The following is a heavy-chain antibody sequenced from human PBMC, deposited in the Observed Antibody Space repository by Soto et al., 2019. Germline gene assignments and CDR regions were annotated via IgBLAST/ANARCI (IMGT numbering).Heavy chain of an antibody. D-gene: IGHD3-10*01. CDR2: ISSSSSTI. CDR1: GFTFSSYS. V-gene: IGHV3-48*02. J-gene: IGHJ4*02. Sequence: GGSLRLSCAASGFTFSSYSMNWVRQAPGKGLEWVSYISSSSSTIYYADSVKGRFTISRDNAKNSLYLQMNSLRDEDTAVYYCARDTYYGSGKPFDYWGQGTLVTVSS. CDR3: ARDTYYGSGKPFDY.